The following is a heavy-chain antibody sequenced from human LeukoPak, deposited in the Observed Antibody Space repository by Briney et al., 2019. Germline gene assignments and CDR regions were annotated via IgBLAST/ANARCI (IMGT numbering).Heavy chain of an antibody. J-gene: IGHJ4*02. D-gene: IGHD6-13*01. V-gene: IGHV3-33*01. CDR2: IWYDGINN. CDR1: GFTFSNYD. CDR3: ARDYSRNSFDY. Sequence: GGSLRLSCAASGFTFSNYDMHWVRQAPGEGLEWVAVIWYDGINNYYADSVKGRFSISRDNSENALYLQMNSLSAEDTAVYFCARDYSRNSFDYWGQGTLVTVSS.